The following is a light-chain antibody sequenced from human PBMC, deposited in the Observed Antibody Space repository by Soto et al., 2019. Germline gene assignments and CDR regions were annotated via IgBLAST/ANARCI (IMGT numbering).Light chain of an antibody. CDR2: GAS. V-gene: IGKV3-15*01. CDR1: QSISRN. Sequence: EIVMTQSPATLSVSPGESAALSCRASQSISRNLAWYQLKPGQAPRLLIYGASTRVPGIPARFSGRRSGTQFPLSITSLQSEDSAVDHGQQYTNWPPVRTFGQGTKVENK. J-gene: IGKJ1*01. CDR3: QQYTNWPPVRT.